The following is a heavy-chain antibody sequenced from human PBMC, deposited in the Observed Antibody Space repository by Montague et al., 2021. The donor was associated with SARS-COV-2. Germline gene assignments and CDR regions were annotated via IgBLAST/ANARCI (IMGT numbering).Heavy chain of an antibody. CDR1: GGSFSGYY. CDR2: INHSGST. V-gene: IGHV4-34*01. J-gene: IGHJ4*02. Sequence: SETLSLTCAVYGGSFSGYYWSWIRQPPGKGLEWIGEINHSGSTNYNPSLKSRVTISVDTSKNQFSLKLSSVTAADTAVYYCAREHQLRFFEWYSRQSTFDYWGQGTLVTVSS. D-gene: IGHD3-3*01. CDR3: AREHQLRFFEWYSRQSTFDY.